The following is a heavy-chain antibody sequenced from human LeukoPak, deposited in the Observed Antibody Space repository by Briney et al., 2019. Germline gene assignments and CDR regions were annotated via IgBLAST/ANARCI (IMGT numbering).Heavy chain of an antibody. CDR3: ARRAHEKLATFDI. D-gene: IGHD6-6*01. J-gene: IGHJ3*02. V-gene: IGHV5-51*01. Sequence: EALSLTCTVSGGSISSYYWSWIRQPPGKGLEWIGNIYPGDSDTRYSPSFQGQVTISADKSISTAYLQWSSLKASDSAMYYCARRAHEKLATFDIWGQGTMVTVSS. CDR1: GGSISSYY. CDR2: IYPGDSDT.